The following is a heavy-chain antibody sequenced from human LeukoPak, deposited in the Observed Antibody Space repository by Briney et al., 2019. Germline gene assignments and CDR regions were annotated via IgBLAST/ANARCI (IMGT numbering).Heavy chain of an antibody. CDR2: MNPNSGNT. Sequence: ASVKVSCKASGYTFTSYDINWVRQATGQGLEWMGWMNPNSGNTGYAQKFQGRVTMTRNTSISTAYMELSSLRSEDTAVYYCARDNDAVDIVATGFDPWGQGTLVTVSS. V-gene: IGHV1-8*01. CDR1: GYTFTSYD. J-gene: IGHJ5*02. D-gene: IGHD5-12*01. CDR3: ARDNDAVDIVATGFDP.